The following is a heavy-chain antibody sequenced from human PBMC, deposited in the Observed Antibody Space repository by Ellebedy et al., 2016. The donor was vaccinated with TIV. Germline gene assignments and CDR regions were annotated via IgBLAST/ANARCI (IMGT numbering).Heavy chain of an antibody. D-gene: IGHD5-12*01. Sequence: MPGGSLRLSCTISGGSISSYYWSWIRQPPGKGLEWIGYIYYSGSTNYNPSLKSRVTISVDTSKNQFSLKLSSVTAADTAVYYCASGGGYVFDYWGQGTLVTVSS. J-gene: IGHJ4*02. CDR2: IYYSGST. CDR3: ASGGGYVFDY. V-gene: IGHV4-59*01. CDR1: GGSISSYY.